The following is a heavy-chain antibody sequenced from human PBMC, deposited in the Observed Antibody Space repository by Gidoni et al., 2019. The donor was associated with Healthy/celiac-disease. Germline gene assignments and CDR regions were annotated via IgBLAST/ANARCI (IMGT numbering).Heavy chain of an antibody. Sequence: EVQLVESGGGLVKPGGSLRLSCAASGFTFRRYSMNWVRQAPGKGLEWVSSISSSSSYIYYADSVKGRFTISRDNAKNSLYLQMNSLRAEDTAVYYCARDSGLGTVVTPHYGMDVWGQGTTVTVSS. J-gene: IGHJ6*02. CDR2: ISSSSSYI. D-gene: IGHD2-21*02. V-gene: IGHV3-21*01. CDR1: GFTFRRYS. CDR3: ARDSGLGTVVTPHYGMDV.